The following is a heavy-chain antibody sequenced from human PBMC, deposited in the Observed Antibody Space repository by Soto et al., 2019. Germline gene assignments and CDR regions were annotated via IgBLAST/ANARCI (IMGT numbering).Heavy chain of an antibody. Sequence: SETLSLTCTVSGGSISSSSYYWGWIRQPPGKGLEWIGSIYYSGSTYYNPSLKSRVTISVDTSKNQFSLKLSSVTAADTAVYYCARHGGSDHRDYMDVWGKGTTVTVSS. CDR1: GGSISSSSYY. J-gene: IGHJ6*03. V-gene: IGHV4-39*01. CDR2: IYYSGST. D-gene: IGHD2-15*01. CDR3: ARHGGSDHRDYMDV.